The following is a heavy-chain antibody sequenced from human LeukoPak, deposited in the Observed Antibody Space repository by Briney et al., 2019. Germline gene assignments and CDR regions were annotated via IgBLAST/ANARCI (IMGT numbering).Heavy chain of an antibody. D-gene: IGHD3-10*01. V-gene: IGHV3-7*01. Sequence: GGSLRLSCVGSGVIVRSNYMTWVRQAPGKGLEWVANIKQDGSEKYYVDSVKGRFTISRDNAKNSLYLQMNSLRAEDTAVYYCARDARGSGSYYWINWFDPWGQGTLVTVSS. CDR3: ARDARGSGSYYWINWFDP. J-gene: IGHJ5*02. CDR2: IKQDGSEK. CDR1: GVIVRSNY.